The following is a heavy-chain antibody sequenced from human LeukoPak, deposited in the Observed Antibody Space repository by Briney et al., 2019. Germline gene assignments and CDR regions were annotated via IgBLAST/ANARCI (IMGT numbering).Heavy chain of an antibody. CDR1: EFTFSSYW. Sequence: GGSLRLSCAASEFTFSSYWMHWVRQAPGKGLVWVSRIKSDGSSTTYADSVKGRFTISRDNAKNTLYLQMNSLTAEDTAVYYCARLTTTAPPAFECWGQGTLVTVSS. CDR3: ARLTTTAPPAFEC. D-gene: IGHD4/OR15-4a*01. J-gene: IGHJ4*02. CDR2: IKSDGSST. V-gene: IGHV3-74*01.